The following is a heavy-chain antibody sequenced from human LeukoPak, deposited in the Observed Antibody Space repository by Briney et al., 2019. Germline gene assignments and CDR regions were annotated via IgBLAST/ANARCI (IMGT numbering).Heavy chain of an antibody. CDR3: AEGSGWYDY. V-gene: IGHV4-38-2*01. CDR1: GYSISSGYY. Sequence: SETLPLTCAVSGYSISSGYYWGWIRQPPGKGLEWIGRIYHSWSTYYNPSLKSRVTISVATSKNPFSLKLSSVTAADTAVYYCAEGSGWYDYWGQGILVTVSS. D-gene: IGHD6-19*01. CDR2: IYHSWST. J-gene: IGHJ4*02.